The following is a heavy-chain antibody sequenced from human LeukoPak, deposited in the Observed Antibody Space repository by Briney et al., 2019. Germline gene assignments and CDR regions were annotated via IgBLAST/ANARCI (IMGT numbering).Heavy chain of an antibody. CDR2: ISYDGSNK. J-gene: IGHJ5*02. D-gene: IGHD3-10*01. CDR1: GFTFSSCG. Sequence: GGSLRLSCAASGFTFSSCGMHWVRQAPGKGLEWVAVISYDGSNKYYADSVKGRFTISRDNSKNTLYLQMNSLRAEDTAVYYCAKGWAGRFDPWGQGTLVTVSS. CDR3: AKGWAGRFDP. V-gene: IGHV3-30*18.